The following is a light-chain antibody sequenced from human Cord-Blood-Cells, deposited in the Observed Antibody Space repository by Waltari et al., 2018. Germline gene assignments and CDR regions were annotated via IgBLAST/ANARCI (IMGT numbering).Light chain of an antibody. CDR3: SSYAGSNNLV. J-gene: IGLJ3*02. CDR2: EVS. Sequence: SPLTQPPPPSGPLGKSVPTPSLEPTITVGVYNKSSWYQQHPGKAPNLMIYEVSKRPSGVPDRFSGSKAGNTASLTVSGLQAEDEADYYCSSYAGSNNLVFGGGTKLTVL. V-gene: IGLV2-8*01. CDR1: TITVGVYNK.